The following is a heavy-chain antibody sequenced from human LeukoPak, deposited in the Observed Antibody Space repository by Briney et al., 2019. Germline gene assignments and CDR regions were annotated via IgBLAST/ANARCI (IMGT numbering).Heavy chain of an antibody. CDR2: KSYDGSNK. D-gene: IGHD3-9*01. J-gene: IGHJ4*02. V-gene: IGHV3-30*18. CDR3: AKGVHYDILTGYYGIDY. Sequence: GGSLRLSCAASGFTFSSYGMHWVRQAPGKGLEWVAVKSYDGSNKYYADSVKGRFTISRDNSKNTLYLQMNSLRAEDTAVYYCAKGVHYDILTGYYGIDYWGQGTLVTVSS. CDR1: GFTFSSYG.